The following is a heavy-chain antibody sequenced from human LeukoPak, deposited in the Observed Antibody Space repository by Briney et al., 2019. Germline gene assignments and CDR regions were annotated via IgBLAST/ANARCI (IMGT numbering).Heavy chain of an antibody. CDR1: GFTFSSYS. Sequence: PGGSLRLSCAASGFTFSSYSMNWVRQAPGKGLEWVSSTSSSSSYIYHADSVKGRFTISRDNAKNSLYLQMNSLRAEDTAVYYCASTPRGVVVSLYDYWGQGTLVTVSS. CDR3: ASTPRGVVVSLYDY. V-gene: IGHV3-21*01. CDR2: TSSSSSYI. J-gene: IGHJ4*02. D-gene: IGHD3-22*01.